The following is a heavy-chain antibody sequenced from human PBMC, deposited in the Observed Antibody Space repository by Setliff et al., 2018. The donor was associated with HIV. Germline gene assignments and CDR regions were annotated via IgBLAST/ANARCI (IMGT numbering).Heavy chain of an antibody. D-gene: IGHD3-16*01. CDR3: AREFPGGDGYNFGY. J-gene: IGHJ4*02. V-gene: IGHV1-2*02. CDR1: GDTLTDYY. Sequence: ASVKVSCKASGDTLTDYYIHWVRQAPGQGLEWMGWINPNSNSGGTVYAQKFQGRVTMTRDTSISTAYMELSRLRSDDTAVFYCAREFPGGDGYNFGYWGQGTLVTVSS. CDR2: INPNSNSGGT.